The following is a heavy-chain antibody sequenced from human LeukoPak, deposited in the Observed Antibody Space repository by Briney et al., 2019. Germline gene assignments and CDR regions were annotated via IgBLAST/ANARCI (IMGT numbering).Heavy chain of an antibody. Sequence: GGSLRLSCAASGFTFNSFAMNWVRQTPGKGLEWVSSISSSSSYIYYADSVRGRFTISRDNAKNSLFLQMNSPRAEYTAVYYCARHRESYSRWFDPWGQGTLVTVSS. V-gene: IGHV3-21*01. D-gene: IGHD1-26*01. J-gene: IGHJ5*02. CDR1: GFTFNSFA. CDR2: ISSSSSYI. CDR3: ARHRESYSRWFDP.